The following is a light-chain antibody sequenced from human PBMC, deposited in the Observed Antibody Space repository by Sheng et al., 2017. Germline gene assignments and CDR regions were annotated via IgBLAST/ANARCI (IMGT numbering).Light chain of an antibody. J-gene: IGKJ3*01. CDR3: QQRINWPPRFT. CDR2: DAS. CDR1: QSVSNY. Sequence: EIVLTQSPATLSLSPGERATLSCRASQSVSNYLAWYQQKPGQAPRLLIYDASNRATGIPARFSGSGSGTDFTLTISSLEPEDFAVYYCQQRINWPPRFTFGPGTTVDIK. V-gene: IGKV3-11*01.